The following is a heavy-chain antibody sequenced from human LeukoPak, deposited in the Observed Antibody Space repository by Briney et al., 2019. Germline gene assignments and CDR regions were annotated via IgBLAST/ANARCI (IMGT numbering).Heavy chain of an antibody. CDR1: GFTFGSSA. V-gene: IGHV3-23*01. Sequence: TGGSLRLSCAASGFTFGSSAMSWVRQAPGKGLEWVSVISGGGSTTYYADSVRGRFTMSRDNSKNTLDLQMNSLRAEDTAVYYCAKGRTSQLIRGDYFDYWGQGTLVTVSS. CDR3: AKGRTSQLIRGDYFDY. D-gene: IGHD1-26*01. J-gene: IGHJ4*02. CDR2: ISGGGSTT.